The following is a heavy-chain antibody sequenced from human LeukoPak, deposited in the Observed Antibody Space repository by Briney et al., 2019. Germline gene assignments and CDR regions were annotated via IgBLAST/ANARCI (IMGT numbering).Heavy chain of an antibody. J-gene: IGHJ4*02. CDR3: ARLIVGGQDYFHC. CDR2: VDPTDSYT. Sequence: KPGESLKICCKGSGYSFTNYWITWVRQMPGKGLEWMGRVDPTDSYTNYSPSFQGHVTISTDKSISTAFLHWSSLEASDTAFYYCARLIVGGQDYFHCLGQGTLVTVSS. CDR1: GYSFTNYW. D-gene: IGHD2-15*01. V-gene: IGHV5-10-1*01.